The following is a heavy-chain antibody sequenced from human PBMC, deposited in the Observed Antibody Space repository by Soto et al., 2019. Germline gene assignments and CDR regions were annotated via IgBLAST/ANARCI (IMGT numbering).Heavy chain of an antibody. CDR1: GYTFTSYS. V-gene: IGHV1-46*01. CDR3: ARDESLDV. D-gene: IGHD3-10*01. J-gene: IGHJ6*02. CDR2: NNPSGGST. Sequence: GASVKVSCKASGYTFTSYSMHWVRQAPGQGLEWMGINNPSGGSTTYAQKFQDRVTMTRDTSTSTVYMEVSSLRSEDTAVYYCARDESLDVWGQGTTVTVSS.